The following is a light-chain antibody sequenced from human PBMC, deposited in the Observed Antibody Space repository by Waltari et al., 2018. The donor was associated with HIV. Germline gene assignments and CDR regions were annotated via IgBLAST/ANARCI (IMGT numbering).Light chain of an antibody. CDR3: QQSYSVPYT. Sequence: DIQMTQSPSSLSASVGDTVTITCRASQTISTYLNWYQQRPGKVPKLLSYTASNLETGVPSRFRGSRSGTDFTLTISSLQAEDFTTYYCQQSYSVPYTFGQGTKLEIK. J-gene: IGKJ2*01. CDR2: TAS. V-gene: IGKV1-39*01. CDR1: QTISTY.